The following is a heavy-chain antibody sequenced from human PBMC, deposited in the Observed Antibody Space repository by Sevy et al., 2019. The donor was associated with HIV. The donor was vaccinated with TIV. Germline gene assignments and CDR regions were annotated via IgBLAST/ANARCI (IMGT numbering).Heavy chain of an antibody. J-gene: IGHJ4*02. D-gene: IGHD3-3*01. CDR2: IWLTGAT. CDR1: GFTVSSNF. Sequence: GGSLRLSCTVSGFTVSSNFISWVRQAPGKGLEWVSVIWLTGATYYADSVKGRFTISRDNSKNTVYLGMNSLRAEDTAVYYCARGKHVSDYYGSFDYWGPGTLVTVS. CDR3: ARGKHVSDYYGSFDY. V-gene: IGHV3-53*01.